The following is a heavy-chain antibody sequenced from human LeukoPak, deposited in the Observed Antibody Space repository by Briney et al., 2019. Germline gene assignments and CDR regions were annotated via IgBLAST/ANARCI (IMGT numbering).Heavy chain of an antibody. J-gene: IGHJ6*02. CDR1: GGSISSYY. Sequence: PSETLSLTCTVSGGSISSYYWSWIRQPPGKGLEWIGYIYYSGSTNYNPSLKSRVTISVDTSKNQFSLKLSSVTAADTAVHYCARHWIPEIAAALSMGYYYGMDVWGQGTTVTVSS. CDR3: ARHWIPEIAAALSMGYYYGMDV. CDR2: IYYSGST. V-gene: IGHV4-59*08. D-gene: IGHD6-13*01.